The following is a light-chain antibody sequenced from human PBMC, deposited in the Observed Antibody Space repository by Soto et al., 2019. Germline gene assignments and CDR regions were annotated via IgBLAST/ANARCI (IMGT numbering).Light chain of an antibody. J-gene: IGKJ1*01. CDR3: QQYGSSPGT. CDR1: QSVSSNH. V-gene: IGKV3-20*01. CDR2: DAS. Sequence: EIGLTRAPGTLSFSPLERANLACSASQSVSSNHLAWYQQKPGQAPRLLIYDASSRATGIPDRFSGSGSGTDFTFIISRLQAEDFAVXXXQQYGSSPGTFGQGTKVDIK.